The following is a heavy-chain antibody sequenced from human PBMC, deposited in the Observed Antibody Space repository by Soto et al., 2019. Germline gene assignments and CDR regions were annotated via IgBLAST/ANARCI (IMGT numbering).Heavy chain of an antibody. V-gene: IGHV1-18*01. CDR2: ISAYNGNT. CDR3: ATHSRLGYCSGGSCYDY. D-gene: IGHD2-15*01. J-gene: IGHJ4*02. Sequence: ASVKVSCKASGYTFTSYGISWVRQAPGQGLERMGWISAYNGNTNYAQKLQGRVTMTTDTSTSTAYMELRSLRSDDTAVYYCATHSRLGYCSGGSCYDYWGQGTLVTVSS. CDR1: GYTFTSYG.